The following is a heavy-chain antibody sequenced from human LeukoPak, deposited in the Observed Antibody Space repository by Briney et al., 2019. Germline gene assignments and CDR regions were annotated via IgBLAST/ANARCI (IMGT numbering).Heavy chain of an antibody. Sequence: ASVKVSCKASGYTFTGYYMHWVRQAPGQGLEWMGWINPNSGGTNYAQKFQGRVTMTRDTSISTAYMELSRLRSDDTAVYYCAREPPKPLRWPYYYYYYMDVWGKGTTVTVSS. D-gene: IGHD4-23*01. CDR1: GYTFTGYY. CDR3: AREPPKPLRWPYYYYYYMDV. CDR2: INPNSGGT. J-gene: IGHJ6*03. V-gene: IGHV1-2*02.